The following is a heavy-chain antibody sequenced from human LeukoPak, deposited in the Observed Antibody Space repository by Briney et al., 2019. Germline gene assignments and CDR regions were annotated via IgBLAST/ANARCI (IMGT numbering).Heavy chain of an antibody. J-gene: IGHJ4*02. Sequence: GGSLRVSCAASGFTFSSYSMTWVRQAPGKGLEWVSSMSSGSRYIYYADSVRGRFTISRDNAKNSLYLLMNSLRAEDTAVYYCARDRPTGASRLFVVQWGQGTLVTVSS. CDR2: MSSGSRYI. V-gene: IGHV3-21*01. CDR3: ARDRPTGASRLFVVQ. CDR1: GFTFSSYS. D-gene: IGHD3-3*01.